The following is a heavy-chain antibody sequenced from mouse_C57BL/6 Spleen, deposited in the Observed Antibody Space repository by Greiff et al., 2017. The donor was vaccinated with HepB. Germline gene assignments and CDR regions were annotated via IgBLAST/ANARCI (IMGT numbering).Heavy chain of an antibody. Sequence: QVQLQQSGAELMKPGASVKLSCKATGYTFTGYWIEWVKQRPGHGLEWIGEILPGSGSTNYNGKFKGKATLTADKSSSTAYMQLSSLTSEDSAVYFCARGAYYAMDYWGQGTSVTVSS. CDR1: GYTFTGYW. V-gene: IGHV1-9*01. J-gene: IGHJ4*01. CDR2: ILPGSGST. CDR3: ARGAYYAMDY.